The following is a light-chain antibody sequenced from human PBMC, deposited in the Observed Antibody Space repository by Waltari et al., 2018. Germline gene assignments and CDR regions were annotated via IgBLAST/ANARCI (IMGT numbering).Light chain of an antibody. CDR1: SSDVGDYNY. Sequence: QSALTQPASVSGSPGQSITISCTGTSSDVGDYNYVSWYQQHPGKAPKLMIYDVSNPPSRVSKRFSGSKSGNTASLTISGLQAEDEADYYCSSYTSNSTLVFGGGTKLTVL. J-gene: IGLJ3*02. CDR2: DVS. V-gene: IGLV2-14*03. CDR3: SSYTSNSTLV.